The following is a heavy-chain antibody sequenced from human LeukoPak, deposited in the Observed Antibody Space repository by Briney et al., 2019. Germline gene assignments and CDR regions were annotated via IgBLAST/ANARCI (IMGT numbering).Heavy chain of an antibody. CDR2: IIPIFGTA. CDR1: GGTFSSYA. Sequence: SVKVSCKASGGTFSSYAISWVRQAPGQGLEWMGGIIPIFGTASYAQKFQGRVTITADESTSTAYMELSSLRSEDTAVYYCARDLEGNSFHPFDYWGQGTLVTVSS. CDR3: ARDLEGNSFHPFDY. V-gene: IGHV1-69*13. J-gene: IGHJ4*02. D-gene: IGHD2/OR15-2a*01.